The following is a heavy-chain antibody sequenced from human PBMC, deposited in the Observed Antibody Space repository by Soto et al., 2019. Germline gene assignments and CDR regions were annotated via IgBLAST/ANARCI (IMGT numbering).Heavy chain of an antibody. J-gene: IGHJ4*02. CDR3: ARQGVYGDHLLDY. V-gene: IGHV4-39*01. Sequence: PSETLSLTCTVSGGSISSSSYYWGWIRQPPGKGLEWIGSIYYSGSTYYNPSLKSRVTISVDTSKNQFSLKLSSVTAADTAVYYCARQGVYGDHLLDYWGQGTLVTVSS. D-gene: IGHD4-17*01. CDR1: GGSISSSSYY. CDR2: IYYSGST.